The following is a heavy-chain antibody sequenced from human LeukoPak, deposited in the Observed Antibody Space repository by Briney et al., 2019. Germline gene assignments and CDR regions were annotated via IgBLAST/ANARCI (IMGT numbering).Heavy chain of an antibody. J-gene: IGHJ6*03. Sequence: GESLKISCKGSGYSFTSYWIGWVRQMPGKGLEWMGIIYPGDSSTRYSPSFQGQVTISADKSISTAYLQWSSLKASDTAMYYCARGKTTVTTLGKYYYYYMDVWGKGTTVTVSS. CDR1: GYSFTSYW. CDR2: IYPGDSST. V-gene: IGHV5-51*01. D-gene: IGHD4-17*01. CDR3: ARGKTTVTTLGKYYYYYMDV.